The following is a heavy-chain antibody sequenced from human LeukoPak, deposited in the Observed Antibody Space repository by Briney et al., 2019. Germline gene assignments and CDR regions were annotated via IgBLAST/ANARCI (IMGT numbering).Heavy chain of an antibody. CDR1: GYTFTSFA. CDR2: INAGNDNT. CDR3: ARSIVYSSDSDGGYYFDY. D-gene: IGHD6-19*01. V-gene: IGHV1-3*01. J-gene: IGHJ4*02. Sequence: ASVKVSFTASGYTFTSFAIHWVRQAPGQRLEWMGWINAGNDNTKFSQHFQGRVSITRDTSASTAYMELSYLRSEDTALYFCARSIVYSSDSDGGYYFDYWGQGTLVTVSS.